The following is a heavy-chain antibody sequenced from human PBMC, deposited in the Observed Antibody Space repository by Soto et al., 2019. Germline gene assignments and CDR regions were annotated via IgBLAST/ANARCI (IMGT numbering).Heavy chain of an antibody. V-gene: IGHV1-69*13. CDR1: GGTFSSYA. CDR3: AREQGSLWFGELSHSGDFDI. J-gene: IGHJ3*02. Sequence: SVKVSCKASGGTFSSYAISWVRQAPGQGLGWMGGIIPIFGTANYAQKFQGRVTITADESTSTAYMELSSLRSEDTAVYYCAREQGSLWFGELSHSGDFDIWGQGTMVTVSS. D-gene: IGHD3-10*01. CDR2: IIPIFGTA.